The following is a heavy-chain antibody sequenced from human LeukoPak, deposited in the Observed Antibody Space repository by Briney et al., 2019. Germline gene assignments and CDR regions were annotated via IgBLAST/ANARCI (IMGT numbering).Heavy chain of an antibody. CDR2: ISSSSSDI. CDR1: GFTFSSYS. J-gene: IGHJ3*02. D-gene: IGHD6-13*01. V-gene: IGHV3-21*01. CDR3: ARNLGVAAARGAFDI. Sequence: PGGSLRLSCAASGFTFSSYSMNWVRQAPGKGLEWVAAISSSSSDIYYADSVKGRFTISRDNSKNSLYLQMNSLRAEDKAVYYCARNLGVAAARGAFDIWGQGTMVTVSS.